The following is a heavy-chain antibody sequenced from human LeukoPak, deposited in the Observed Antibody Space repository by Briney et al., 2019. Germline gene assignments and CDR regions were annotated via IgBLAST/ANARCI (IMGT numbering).Heavy chain of an antibody. D-gene: IGHD1-7*01. Sequence: PGGSLRLSCAASGLTVFTNYMSWVRQAPGKGLEWVSLISSGGGTYYADSVRDRFTIPRDNSKNTLYLQMNNLRAEDTAVYYCARDWGNWNYNYWGQGSLVTVSS. CDR2: ISSGGGT. V-gene: IGHV3-66*01. CDR3: ARDWGNWNYNY. CDR1: GLTVFTNY. J-gene: IGHJ4*02.